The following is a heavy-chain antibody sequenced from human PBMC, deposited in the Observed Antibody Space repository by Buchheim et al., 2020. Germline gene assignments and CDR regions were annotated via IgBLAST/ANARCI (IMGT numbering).Heavy chain of an antibody. CDR2: IWYDGKST. CDR1: GFTFTSYG. J-gene: IGHJ6*03. CDR3: ARSGEHLYYYMDL. V-gene: IGHV3-33*01. D-gene: IGHD1-14*01. Sequence: QVQLVESGGGVVQPGRSLRLSCAASGFTFTSYGMNWVRQAPGKGLERVADIWYDGKSTSYADSVEGRFTISRDHSKNTLYLQMKSLRAEDTAVYYCARSGEHLYYYMDLWGKGTT.